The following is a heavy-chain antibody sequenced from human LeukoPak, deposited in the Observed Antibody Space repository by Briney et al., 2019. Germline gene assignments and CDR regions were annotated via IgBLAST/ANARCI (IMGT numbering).Heavy chain of an antibody. CDR2: ISSSGSTI. V-gene: IGHV3-11*01. Sequence: GGSLRLSCAASGFTFSDYYMSWIRQAPGKGLEWVSYISSSGSTIYYADSVKGRFTISRDNAKNSLYLQMNSLRAEDTAVYYCARVLAVAGTTSNWFDPWGQGTLVTVSS. CDR3: ARVLAVAGTTSNWFDP. CDR1: GFTFSDYY. J-gene: IGHJ5*02. D-gene: IGHD6-19*01.